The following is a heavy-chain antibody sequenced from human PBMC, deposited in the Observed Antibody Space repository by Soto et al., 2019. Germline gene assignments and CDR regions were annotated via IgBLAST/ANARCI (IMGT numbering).Heavy chain of an antibody. CDR3: ARDIVVVPAAMPRYYYMDV. J-gene: IGHJ6*03. Sequence: ASVKVSCKASGYTFTSYDINWVRQATGQGLEWMGWMNPNSGNTGYAQKFQGRVTMTRNTSISTAYMELRSLRSDDTAVYYCARDIVVVPAAMPRYYYMDVWGKGTTVPVSS. CDR2: MNPNSGNT. D-gene: IGHD2-2*01. CDR1: GYTFTSYD. V-gene: IGHV1-8*01.